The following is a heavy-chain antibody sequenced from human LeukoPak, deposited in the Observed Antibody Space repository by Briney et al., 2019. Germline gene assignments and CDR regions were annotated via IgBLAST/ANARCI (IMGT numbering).Heavy chain of an antibody. Sequence: GGSLRLSCSASGFAFSSFAMHWVRQAPGKGLEYVSVIRSNGENTDYADSVKGRFTISRDNSKNALYLQMSSLRPEDTAVYYSVKIRVGGGWYGYYYEYWGQGTLVTVSS. V-gene: IGHV3-64D*06. D-gene: IGHD6-19*01. J-gene: IGHJ4*02. CDR3: VKIRVGGGWYGYYYEY. CDR1: GFAFSSFA. CDR2: IRSNGENT.